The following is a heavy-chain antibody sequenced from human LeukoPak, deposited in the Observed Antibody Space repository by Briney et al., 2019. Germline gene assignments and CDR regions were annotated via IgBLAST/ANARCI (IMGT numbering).Heavy chain of an antibody. CDR1: GGSFSGYY. J-gene: IGHJ4*02. D-gene: IGHD3-22*01. V-gene: IGHV4-34*01. Sequence: SETLSLTCAVYGGSFSGYYWSWLRQPPGKGLEWIGEINHSGSTNYNPSLKSRVTISVDTSKNQFSLKLSSVTAADTAVYYCARARRLYYYDSSYYFDYWGQGTLVTVSS. CDR3: ARARRLYYYDSSYYFDY. CDR2: INHSGST.